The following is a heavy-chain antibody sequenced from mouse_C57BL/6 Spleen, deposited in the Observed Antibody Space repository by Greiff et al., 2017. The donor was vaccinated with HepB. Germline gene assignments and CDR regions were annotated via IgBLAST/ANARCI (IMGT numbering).Heavy chain of an antibody. CDR2: IYPSDSET. Sequence: QVQLQQPGAELVRPGSSVKLSCKASGYTFTSYWMDWVKQRPGQGLEWIGNIYPSDSETHYNQKFKDKATLTVDKSSSTAYMQLSILTSEDSAVYYCASGGYYRFAYWGQGTLVTVSA. D-gene: IGHD2-3*01. V-gene: IGHV1-61*01. CDR3: ASGGYYRFAY. J-gene: IGHJ3*01. CDR1: GYTFTSYW.